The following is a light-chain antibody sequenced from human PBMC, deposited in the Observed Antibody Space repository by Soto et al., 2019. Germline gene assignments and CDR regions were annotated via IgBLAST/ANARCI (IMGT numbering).Light chain of an antibody. CDR3: QQYNLA. Sequence: DIQMTQSPSTLSASVGDRVTITCRASQNINNWLAWYQHKPGKAPKILIYDASTLESGVPSRFSGSGSGTEFTLTISSLQPDYFATYYCQQYNLAFGQGTKVGIK. CDR1: QNINNW. CDR2: DAS. J-gene: IGKJ1*01. V-gene: IGKV1-5*01.